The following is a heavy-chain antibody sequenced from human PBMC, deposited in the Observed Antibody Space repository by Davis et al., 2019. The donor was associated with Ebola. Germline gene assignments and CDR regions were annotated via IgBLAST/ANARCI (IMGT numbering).Heavy chain of an antibody. Sequence: GGSLRLSCAASGFTFSSYWMHWVRQAPGKGLEWVSTIGGSGGTTYYADSVRGRFTIYRDNSKNTVHLQMNSPSADDTAIYYCARGRWGDYWGQGILVTVSS. V-gene: IGHV3-23*01. CDR1: GFTFSSYW. CDR2: IGGSGGTT. CDR3: ARGRWGDY. J-gene: IGHJ4*02. D-gene: IGHD7-27*01.